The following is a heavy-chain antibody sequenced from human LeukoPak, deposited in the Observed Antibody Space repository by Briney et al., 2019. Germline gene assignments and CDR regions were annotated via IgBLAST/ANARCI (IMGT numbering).Heavy chain of an antibody. CDR3: AREKPKPYYGDHNWFDP. CDR2: IYHSGST. J-gene: IGHJ5*02. Sequence: PSQTLSLTCTVSGGSISSGGYYWSWIRQPPGKGLEWIGYIYHSGSTYYNPSLKSRVTISVDRSKNQFSLKLSSVTAADTAVYYCAREKPKPYYGDHNWFDPWGQGTLVTVSS. CDR1: GGSISSGGYY. D-gene: IGHD4-17*01. V-gene: IGHV4-30-2*01.